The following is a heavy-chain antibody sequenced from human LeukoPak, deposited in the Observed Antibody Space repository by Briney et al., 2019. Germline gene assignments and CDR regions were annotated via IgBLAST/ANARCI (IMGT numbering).Heavy chain of an antibody. CDR2: INPNSGGT. D-gene: IGHD6-13*01. CDR3: ARGLMGIAAAGN. CDR1: GYTFTGYY. J-gene: IGHJ4*02. Sequence: ASLKVSCKASGYTFTGYYMHWVRQAPGQGLEWMGWINPNSGGTNYAQKFQGRVTMTRDTSISTAYMELSRLRSDDTAVYYCARGLMGIAAAGNWGQGTLVTVSS. V-gene: IGHV1-2*02.